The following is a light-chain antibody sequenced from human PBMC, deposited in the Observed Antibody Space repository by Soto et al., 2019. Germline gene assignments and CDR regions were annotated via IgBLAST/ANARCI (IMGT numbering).Light chain of an antibody. CDR2: KAS. Sequence: DIQMTQSPSTLSASVGDRVTITCRASESISSWLAWYQQKPGKAPKLLIYKASNLESGVPSRFSGSGSGTEFTLTISSLQTDDFATYYCQQYYSTPVTFGQGTRLEI. J-gene: IGKJ5*01. CDR1: ESISSW. CDR3: QQYYSTPVT. V-gene: IGKV1-5*03.